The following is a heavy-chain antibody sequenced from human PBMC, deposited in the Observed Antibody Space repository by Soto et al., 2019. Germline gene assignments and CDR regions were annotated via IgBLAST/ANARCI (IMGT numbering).Heavy chain of an antibody. Sequence: QVQLVQSGAEVKKPGSSVKVSCKASGGTFSSYAISWVRQAPGQGLEWMGGIIPIFGTANYAQKFQGRVTITADESTSTAYMELSSLRSEDTAVYYCARDPLGYYDSSGYPRFPQIGMDVWGQGTTVTVSS. D-gene: IGHD3-22*01. J-gene: IGHJ6*02. CDR1: GGTFSSYA. CDR3: ARDPLGYYDSSGYPRFPQIGMDV. V-gene: IGHV1-69*12. CDR2: IIPIFGTA.